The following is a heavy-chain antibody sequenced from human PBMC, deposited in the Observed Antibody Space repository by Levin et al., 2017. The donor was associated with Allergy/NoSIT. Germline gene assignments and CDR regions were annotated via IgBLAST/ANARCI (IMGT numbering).Heavy chain of an antibody. J-gene: IGHJ3*02. CDR3: ATSSYDDVWGSYHDAFDS. CDR1: GGSISSYY. Sequence: SQTLSLPCTVSGGSISSYYWSWIRQPPGKGLEWIGYIYYSGSTNYNPSLKSRVTISVDTSKNQFSLKLSSVTAADTAVYYCATSSYDDVWGSYHDAFDSWGQGTMVTVSS. CDR2: IYYSGST. V-gene: IGHV4-59*08. D-gene: IGHD3-16*02.